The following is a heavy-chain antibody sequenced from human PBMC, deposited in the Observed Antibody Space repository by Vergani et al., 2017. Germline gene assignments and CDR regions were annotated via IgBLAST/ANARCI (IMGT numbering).Heavy chain of an antibody. CDR3: AKDISXWPEYYYYYYGMDV. CDR1: GFTFDDYT. CDR2: ISWDGGST. J-gene: IGHJ6*02. Sequence: EVQLVESGGVVVQPGGSLGLSCAASGFTFDDYTMHWVRQAPGKGLEWVSLISWDGGSTYYADSVKGRFTISRDNSKNSLYLQMNSLRTEDTALYYCAKDISXWPEYYYYYYGMDVWSQGTTVTVSS. D-gene: IGHD6-19*01. V-gene: IGHV3-43*01.